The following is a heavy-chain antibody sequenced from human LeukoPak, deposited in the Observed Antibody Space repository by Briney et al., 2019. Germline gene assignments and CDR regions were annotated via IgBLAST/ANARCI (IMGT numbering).Heavy chain of an antibody. Sequence: SETLSLTCTVSGYSISSGYYWGWIRQPPGKGLEWIGSIYHSGSTYYNPSLKSRVTISVDTSKNQFSLKLRSVTAADTAVYYCARDKGDYGDYYWFDPWGQGTLVTVSS. CDR2: IYHSGST. V-gene: IGHV4-38-2*02. CDR1: GYSISSGYY. J-gene: IGHJ5*02. CDR3: ARDKGDYGDYYWFDP. D-gene: IGHD4-17*01.